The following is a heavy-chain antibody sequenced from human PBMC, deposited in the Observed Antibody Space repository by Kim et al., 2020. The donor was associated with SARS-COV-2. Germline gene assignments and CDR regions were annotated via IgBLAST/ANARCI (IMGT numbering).Heavy chain of an antibody. J-gene: IGHJ3*02. D-gene: IGHD3-22*01. CDR2: ISSSSSTI. CDR1: GFTFSSYS. CDR3: ARDRSPSYYYESSGYSDAVDI. Sequence: GGSLRLSCAASGFTFSSYSMNWVRQAPGKGLEWVSFISSSSSTIYYADSVKGRFTISRDNAKNSLYMQMNSLRDEDTAVYYCARDRSPSYYYESSGYSDAVDIWGQGRMVTVSS. V-gene: IGHV3-48*02.